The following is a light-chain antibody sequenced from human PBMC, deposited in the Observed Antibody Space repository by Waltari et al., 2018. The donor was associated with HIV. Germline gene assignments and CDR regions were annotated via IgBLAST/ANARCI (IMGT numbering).Light chain of an antibody. CDR3: NSRDTSGNHI. CDR1: SLRTYY. J-gene: IGLJ1*01. Sequence: SSELTQDPTVSVAMGQTVEIACQGASLRTYYASWYQQKPGQAPVLGIYSKNKRPPGIPDRSSGSGSGNTASLTITGAQADDEADYYCNSRDTSGNHIFGAGTKVTVL. V-gene: IGLV3-19*01. CDR2: SKN.